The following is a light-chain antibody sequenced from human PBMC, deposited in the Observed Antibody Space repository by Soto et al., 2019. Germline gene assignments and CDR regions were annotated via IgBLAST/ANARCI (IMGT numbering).Light chain of an antibody. V-gene: IGKV3-15*01. CDR2: DAS. J-gene: IGKJ5*01. CDR3: QQYHNTPIT. CDR1: QRISND. Sequence: EVLMTQSPTTLSVSPGEKVILSCRASQRISNDLAWYQQKAGQAPRLLIYDASTRATGIPARFSGSGSGTDFTLTINRLEPEDFAVYYCQQYHNTPITFGQGTRLEIK.